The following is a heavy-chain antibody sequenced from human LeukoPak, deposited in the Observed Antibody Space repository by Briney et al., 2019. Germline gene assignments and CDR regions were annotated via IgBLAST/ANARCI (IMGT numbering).Heavy chain of an antibody. CDR3: ARKGRGFLERSNWYFDL. V-gene: IGHV4-30-2*01. D-gene: IGHD3-3*01. CDR1: GGSISSGGYS. Sequence: SETLSLTCAVSGGSISSGGYSWSWIRQPPGKGLEWLGYIYHSGSTYYNPSLKSRVTISVDRSKNQFSLKLSSVTAADTAVYYCARKGRGFLERSNWYFDLWGRGTLVTVSS. CDR2: IYHSGST. J-gene: IGHJ2*01.